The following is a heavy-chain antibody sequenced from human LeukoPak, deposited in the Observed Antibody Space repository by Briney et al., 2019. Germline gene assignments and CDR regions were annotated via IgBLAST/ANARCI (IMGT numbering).Heavy chain of an antibody. CDR1: GFTFSSYA. D-gene: IGHD6-19*01. J-gene: IGHJ4*02. V-gene: IGHV3-23*01. Sequence: GGSLRLSCAASGFTFSSYAMSWVRQAPGKGLEWVSGISGSGDSTYYADTVKGRFAISRDNSKNTLYLQMSSLRAEDTAVYYCAKTGWDQIHWGQGTLVTVSS. CDR3: AKTGWDQIH. CDR2: ISGSGDST.